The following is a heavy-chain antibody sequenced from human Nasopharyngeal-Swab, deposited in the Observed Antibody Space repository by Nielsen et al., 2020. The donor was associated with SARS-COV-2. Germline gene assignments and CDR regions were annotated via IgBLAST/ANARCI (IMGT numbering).Heavy chain of an antibody. D-gene: IGHD1-14*01. CDR3: ARPIHTTRPYWFDP. J-gene: IGHJ5*02. CDR1: GFTFTNYW. CDR2: INQDGSEI. Sequence: GESLKISCSASGFTFTNYWMTWVRQAPGKGLEWVANINQDGSEILYLDSVKGRFTISRDNAKNSLHLQMNSLRPDDTAVYYCARPIHTTRPYWFDPWGQRALVTVSS. V-gene: IGHV3-7*03.